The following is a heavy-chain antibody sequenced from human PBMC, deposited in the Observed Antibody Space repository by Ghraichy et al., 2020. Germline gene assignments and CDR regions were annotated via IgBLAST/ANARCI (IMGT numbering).Heavy chain of an antibody. CDR1: GGSISSYY. Sequence: SETLSLTCTVSGGSISSYYWSWIRQPPGKGLEWIGYIYYSGSTNYNPSLKSRVTISVDTSKNQFSLKLSSVTAADTAVYYCARAGYRGGYDYDYYYYYGMDVWGQGTTVTVSS. V-gene: IGHV4-59*01. J-gene: IGHJ6*02. CDR2: IYYSGST. CDR3: ARAGYRGGYDYDYYYYYGMDV. D-gene: IGHD5-12*01.